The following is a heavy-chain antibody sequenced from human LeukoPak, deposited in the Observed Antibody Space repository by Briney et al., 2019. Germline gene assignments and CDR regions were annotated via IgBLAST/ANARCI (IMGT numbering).Heavy chain of an antibody. CDR3: ARERYDSRLGDY. CDR1: GYTFTGYY. V-gene: IGHV1-18*04. CDR2: ISAYNGNT. J-gene: IGHJ4*02. Sequence: GASVKVSCKASGYTFTGYYIHWVRQAPGQGLEWMGWISAYNGNTNYAQKLQGRVTMTTDTSTSTAYMELRSLRSDDTAVYYCARERYDSRLGDYWGQGTLVTVSS. D-gene: IGHD3-22*01.